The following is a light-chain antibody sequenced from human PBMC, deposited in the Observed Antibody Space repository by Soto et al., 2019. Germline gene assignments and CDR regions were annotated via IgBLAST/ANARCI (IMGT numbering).Light chain of an antibody. V-gene: IGKV4-1*01. J-gene: IGKJ2*01. CDR2: WAS. Sequence: DIVMTQSPDSLAVSLGERATINCKSSQSVLYSSNNKNYLAWYQQRPGLPPKLLIYWASTRASGVPDRFSGSGSGTDFTLTITSLQAEDVAVYYCQQYESTPPTFGQGTKLEIK. CDR3: QQYESTPPT. CDR1: QSVLYSSNNKNY.